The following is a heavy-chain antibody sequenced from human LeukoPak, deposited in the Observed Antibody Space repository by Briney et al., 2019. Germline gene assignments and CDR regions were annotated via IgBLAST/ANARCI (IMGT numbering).Heavy chain of an antibody. CDR3: ARRLVGATYAFDI. D-gene: IGHD1-26*01. CDR2: ISGSGDNT. J-gene: IGHJ3*02. Sequence: GGSLRLSCAASGFTFSSYGMTWVRQAPGKGLEWVSGISGSGDNTWYADSVKGRFTISRDNSKNTLYLQMNSLRAEDTAVYYCARRLVGATYAFDIWGQGTMVTVSS. V-gene: IGHV3-23*01. CDR1: GFTFSSYG.